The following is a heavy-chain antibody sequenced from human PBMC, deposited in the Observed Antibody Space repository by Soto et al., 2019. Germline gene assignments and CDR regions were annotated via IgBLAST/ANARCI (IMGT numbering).Heavy chain of an antibody. CDR2: IIPIFGTA. V-gene: IGHV1-69*13. D-gene: IGHD6-19*01. CDR3: ARLGYSSGWLPY. CDR1: GGTLSSYA. Sequence: SVKVSCKASGGTLSSYAISWVRQAPGQGLEWMGGIIPIFGTANYAQKFQGRVTITADESTSTAYMELSSLRSEDTAVYYCARLGYSSGWLPYWGQGTLVTVSS. J-gene: IGHJ4*02.